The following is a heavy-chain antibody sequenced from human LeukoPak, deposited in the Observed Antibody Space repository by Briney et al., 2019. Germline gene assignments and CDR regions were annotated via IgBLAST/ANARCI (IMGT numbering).Heavy chain of an antibody. V-gene: IGHV4-34*01. CDR3: ARGRRDWGSYYYHMDV. J-gene: IGHJ6*03. CDR1: GGSFSGYY. Sequence: SETLSLTCAVYGGSFSGYYWSWIRQPPGKGLERIGEINHSGRINYNPSLKSRVTISVDTSKNQFSLKVSSVTAADTAVYYGARGRRDWGSYYYHMDVWGKGTTVTVSS. CDR2: INHSGRI. D-gene: IGHD7-27*01.